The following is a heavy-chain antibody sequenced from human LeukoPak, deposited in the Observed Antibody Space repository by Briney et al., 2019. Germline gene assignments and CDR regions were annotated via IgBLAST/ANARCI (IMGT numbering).Heavy chain of an antibody. CDR3: ARGLAAAGLYFDY. CDR2: VYTGGST. V-gene: IGHV3-53*01. J-gene: IGHJ4*02. D-gene: IGHD6-13*01. Sequence: GGSLRLSCAASGFTVSSNYMTWVRQATGKGLEWVSVVYTGGSTYSADSVKGRFTIFRDNSKNTLYLQMISLRAEDTAVYYCARGLAAAGLYFDYWGQGTLVTVSS. CDR1: GFTVSSNY.